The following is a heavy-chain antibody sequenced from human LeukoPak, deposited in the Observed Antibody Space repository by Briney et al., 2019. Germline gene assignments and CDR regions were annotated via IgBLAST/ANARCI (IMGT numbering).Heavy chain of an antibody. Sequence: GGSLRLSCAASGFTFSSYAMSWVRQAPGKGLEWVSAISGSGGSTYYADSVKGRFTISRDNSKNTLYLQMNSLRAEDTAVYYCAKDEAVTGYSSGWYAYFDYWGQETLVTVSS. D-gene: IGHD6-19*01. V-gene: IGHV3-23*01. CDR1: GFTFSSYA. CDR3: AKDEAVTGYSSGWYAYFDY. CDR2: ISGSGGST. J-gene: IGHJ4*02.